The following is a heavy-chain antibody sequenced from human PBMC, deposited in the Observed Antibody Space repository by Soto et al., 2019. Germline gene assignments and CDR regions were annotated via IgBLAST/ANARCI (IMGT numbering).Heavy chain of an antibody. CDR3: AKDRGYSYGNYYYYGMDV. Sequence: QVQLVQSGAEVKKPGSSVKVSCKASGGTFSSYAISWVRQAPGQGLEWMGGIIPIFGTPNYAQKFQGRVTITADESTITAYMELSSLRSEDTAVYYCAKDRGYSYGNYYYYGMDVWGQGTTVTVSS. J-gene: IGHJ6*02. D-gene: IGHD5-18*01. V-gene: IGHV1-69*12. CDR1: GGTFSSYA. CDR2: IIPIFGTP.